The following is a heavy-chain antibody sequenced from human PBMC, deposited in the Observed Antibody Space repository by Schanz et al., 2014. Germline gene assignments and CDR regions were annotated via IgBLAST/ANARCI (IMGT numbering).Heavy chain of an antibody. J-gene: IGHJ5*02. Sequence: EVQVVESGGGFVQPGGSLRLSCAASGFTFSSYVMNWVRQAPGRGLEWVSSISSTSTYLYYADSVKGRFTISRDSARNSLYLQMNSLRGEDTAVYFCARGEFGRLFPTWFDPWGQGTLVTVSS. CDR3: ARGEFGRLFPTWFDP. CDR2: ISSTSTYL. CDR1: GFTFSSYV. V-gene: IGHV3-21*01. D-gene: IGHD3-10*01.